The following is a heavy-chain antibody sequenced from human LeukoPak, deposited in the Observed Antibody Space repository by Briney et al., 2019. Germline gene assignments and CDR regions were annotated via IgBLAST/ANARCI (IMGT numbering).Heavy chain of an antibody. J-gene: IGHJ4*02. V-gene: IGHV3-74*01. D-gene: IGHD2-21*01. CDR3: ARVRRWGSDFDY. CDR2: INSDGSST. Sequence: GESLKISCAASGFTFSSYWMHWVRQAPGKGLVWVSRINSDGSSTSYADSVKGRFTISRDNAKNTLYLQMNSLRAEDTAVYYCARVRRWGSDFDYWGQGTLVTVSS. CDR1: GFTFSSYW.